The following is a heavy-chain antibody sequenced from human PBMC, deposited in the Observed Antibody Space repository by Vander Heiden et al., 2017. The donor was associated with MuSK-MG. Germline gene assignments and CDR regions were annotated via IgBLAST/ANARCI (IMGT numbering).Heavy chain of an antibody. CDR1: GFTFSSYG. CDR2: ISYDGSNK. Sequence: QVQLVESGGGVVQPGRSLRLSCAASGFTFSSYGMHWVRQAPGKGLEWVAVISYDGSNKYYADSVKGRFTISRDNSKKTLYLQMKSLRAEDTAVYYCAKENYYGSGRGYWGQGTLVTVSS. D-gene: IGHD3-10*01. V-gene: IGHV3-30*18. CDR3: AKENYYGSGRGY. J-gene: IGHJ4*02.